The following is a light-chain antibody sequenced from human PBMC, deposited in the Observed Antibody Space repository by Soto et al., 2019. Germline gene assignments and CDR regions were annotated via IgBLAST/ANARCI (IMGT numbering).Light chain of an antibody. Sequence: QSVLTQPRSVSGSPGQSVTVSCTGTSRDVGIYNYVSWYKQRPGTAPKVMIYDVTKRPSGVTDRFSGAKCAKTASLTISGLQADDEADYYFCSYAGNYPLLFGGGTKVTVL. CDR1: SRDVGIYNY. CDR3: CSYAGNYPLL. V-gene: IGLV2-11*01. J-gene: IGLJ2*01. CDR2: DVT.